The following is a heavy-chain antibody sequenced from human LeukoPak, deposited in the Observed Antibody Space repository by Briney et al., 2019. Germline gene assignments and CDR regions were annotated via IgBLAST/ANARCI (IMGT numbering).Heavy chain of an antibody. CDR1: GGSISSSSYY. J-gene: IGHJ5*02. CDR2: IYYSGST. CDR3: ARTRVVVPAAKRVLGNWFDP. V-gene: IGHV4-61*05. Sequence: SETLSLTCTVSGGSISSSSYYWSWIRQPPGKGLEWIGYIYYSGSTNYNPSLKSRVTISVDTSKNQFSLKLSSVTAADTAVYYCARTRVVVPAAKRVLGNWFDPWGQGTLVTVSS. D-gene: IGHD2-2*01.